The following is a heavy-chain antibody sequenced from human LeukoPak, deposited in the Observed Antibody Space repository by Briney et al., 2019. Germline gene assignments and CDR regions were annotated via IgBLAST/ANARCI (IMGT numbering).Heavy chain of an antibody. CDR2: TYPGDSDT. J-gene: IGHJ4*02. V-gene: IGHV5-51*01. Sequence: GESLKISCKGSGYAFTNYWIGWVRQMPGKGLEWMGITYPGDSDTRYSPSFQGQVTISVDKSISTAHLQWSSLKASDTAMYYCARYSYMTASPIPYYWGQGTLVTVSS. CDR1: GYAFTNYW. D-gene: IGHD2-21*02. CDR3: ARYSYMTASPIPYY.